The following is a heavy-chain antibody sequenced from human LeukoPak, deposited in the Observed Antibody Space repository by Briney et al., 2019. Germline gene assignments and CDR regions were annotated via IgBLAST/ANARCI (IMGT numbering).Heavy chain of an antibody. D-gene: IGHD1-26*01. J-gene: IGHJ4*02. V-gene: IGHV3-20*04. Sequence: GGSLRLSCAASGFTFDDYGMSWVRQAPGKGLEWVSGINWNGGSTGYADSVKGRFTISRDNSKNTLYLQMNSLRAEDTAVYYCARDALGATDYWGQGTLVTVSS. CDR1: GFTFDDYG. CDR2: INWNGGST. CDR3: ARDALGATDY.